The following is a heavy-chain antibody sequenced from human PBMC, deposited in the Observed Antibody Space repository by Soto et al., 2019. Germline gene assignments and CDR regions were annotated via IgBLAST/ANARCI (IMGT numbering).Heavy chain of an antibody. Sequence: HPGGSLRLSCAASGFTFSSYWMSWVRQAPGKGLEWVANIKQDGSEKYYVDSVKGRFTISRDNAKNSLYLQMNSLRAEDTAVYYCYTLYEYSSGWLPGYYWGQGTLVTVSS. D-gene: IGHD6-19*01. CDR3: YTLYEYSSGWLPGYY. CDR1: GFTFSSYW. V-gene: IGHV3-7*03. CDR2: IKQDGSEK. J-gene: IGHJ4*02.